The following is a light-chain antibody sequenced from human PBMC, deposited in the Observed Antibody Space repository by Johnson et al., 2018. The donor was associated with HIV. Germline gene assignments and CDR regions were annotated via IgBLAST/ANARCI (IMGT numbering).Light chain of an antibody. J-gene: IGLJ1*01. CDR1: SSNIGNNY. CDR3: GTWDDSLSALYV. CDR2: DNN. Sequence: SSSNIGNNYVSWYQQLPGTAPKLLIYDNNKRPSGIPDRFSGSKSGTSATLGITGLQTGDEADYYCGTWDDSLSALYVFGTGTKVTVL. V-gene: IGLV1-51*01.